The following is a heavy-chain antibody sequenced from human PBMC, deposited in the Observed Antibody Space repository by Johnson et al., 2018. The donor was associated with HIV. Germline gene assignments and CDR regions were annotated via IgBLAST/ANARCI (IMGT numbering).Heavy chain of an antibody. J-gene: IGHJ3*02. CDR3: AKGDYFDTRAAFDI. Sequence: QVQLVESGGGVVQPGGSLRLSCAASGFSFSSYGMHWVRQAPGKGLEWVAVTSYDGSNKYYADSVKGRFTISRDNSKNTLYLQMNSLRAEDTAVYYCAKGDYFDTRAAFDIWGQGTVVIVSS. D-gene: IGHD3-22*01. CDR2: TSYDGSNK. CDR1: GFSFSSYG. V-gene: IGHV3-33*05.